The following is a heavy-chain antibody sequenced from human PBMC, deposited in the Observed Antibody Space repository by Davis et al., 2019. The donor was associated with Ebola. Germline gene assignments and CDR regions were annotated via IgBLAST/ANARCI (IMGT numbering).Heavy chain of an antibody. V-gene: IGHV4-31*03. CDR3: AGSPWRTDHPYYFDY. D-gene: IGHD1-14*01. Sequence: SETLSLTCTVSDDSMSIGSYYWSWIRQRPGKGLEWIGYVYYSGSSYYNPSLKSRVTMSVDVSKNQFSLKLTSVTAADTAVYYCAGSPWRTDHPYYFDYRGQGTLVTVSS. CDR1: DDSMSIGSYY. J-gene: IGHJ4*02. CDR2: VYYSGSS.